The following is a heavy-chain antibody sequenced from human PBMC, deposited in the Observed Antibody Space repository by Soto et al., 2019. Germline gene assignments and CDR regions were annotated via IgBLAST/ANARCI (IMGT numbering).Heavy chain of an antibody. Sequence: SETLSLTCTVSGGSISSSSYYWGWIRQPPGKGLEWIGSIYYSGSTYYNPSLKSRVTISVDTSKNQFSLKLSSVTAADTAVYYCARRPYYYSSGWYYFDYWGQGTLVTVSS. CDR2: IYYSGST. J-gene: IGHJ4*02. V-gene: IGHV4-39*01. CDR3: ARRPYYYSSGWYYFDY. D-gene: IGHD6-19*01. CDR1: GGSISSSSYY.